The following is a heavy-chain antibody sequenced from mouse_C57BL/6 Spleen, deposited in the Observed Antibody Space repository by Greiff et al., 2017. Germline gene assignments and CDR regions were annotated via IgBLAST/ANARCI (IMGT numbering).Heavy chain of an antibody. CDR3: ARLEGRDYFDY. D-gene: IGHD3-3*01. CDR2: ISSGGSYT. Sequence: EVQVVESGGDLVKPGGSLKLSCAASGFTFSSYGMSWVRQTPDKRLEWVATISSGGSYTYYPDSVKGRFTISRDNAKNTLYLQMSSLKSEDTAMFYCARLEGRDYFDYWGQGTTLTVSS. J-gene: IGHJ2*01. V-gene: IGHV5-6*01. CDR1: GFTFSSYG.